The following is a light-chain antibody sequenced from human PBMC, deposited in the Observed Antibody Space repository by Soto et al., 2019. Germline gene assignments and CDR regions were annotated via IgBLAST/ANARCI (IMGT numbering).Light chain of an antibody. Sequence: EVMLTQSPGTLSLSPGERATLSCRASQSVSSNLAWYQQKPGQAPRLLIYGASTRATGIPARFSGSGSGTEFALTISSLQSEDFAVYYCQQYNTWPPWTFGQGTKV. V-gene: IGKV3-15*01. J-gene: IGKJ1*01. CDR2: GAS. CDR3: QQYNTWPPWT. CDR1: QSVSSN.